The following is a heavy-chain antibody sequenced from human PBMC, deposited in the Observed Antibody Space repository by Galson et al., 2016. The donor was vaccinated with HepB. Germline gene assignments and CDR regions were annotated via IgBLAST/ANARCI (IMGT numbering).Heavy chain of an antibody. J-gene: IGHJ4*02. V-gene: IGHV3-74*01. CDR2: INHDGSAT. CDR1: GFTFTNYW. Sequence: SLRLSCAASGFTFTNYWIHWVRQAPGKGPAWVSGINHDGSATYYADSVSGRFTISRDNAKNTVYLHMNSLRAEDTAVYYCGSVFEYWGQGTLVAVSS. CDR3: GSVFEY.